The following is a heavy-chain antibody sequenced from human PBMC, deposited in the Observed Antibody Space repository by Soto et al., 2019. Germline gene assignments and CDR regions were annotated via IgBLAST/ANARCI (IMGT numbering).Heavy chain of an antibody. Sequence: SETLSLTCAVYGGSFSGYYWSWIRQPPGKGLEWIGEINHSGSTNYNPSLKSRVTISVDTSKNQFSLKLSSVTAADTAVYYCARGVGRGYSYGAHYYYYYMDVWGQGTTVTVSS. J-gene: IGHJ6*03. CDR2: INHSGST. D-gene: IGHD5-18*01. V-gene: IGHV4-34*01. CDR1: GGSFSGYY. CDR3: ARGVGRGYSYGAHYYYYYMDV.